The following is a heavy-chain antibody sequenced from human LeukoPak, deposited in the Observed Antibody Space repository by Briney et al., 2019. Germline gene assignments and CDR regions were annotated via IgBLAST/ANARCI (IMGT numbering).Heavy chain of an antibody. CDR1: GGSISNYY. D-gene: IGHD4-17*01. J-gene: IGHJ6*02. V-gene: IGHV4-4*07. CDR2: FYTSGNT. Sequence: PSETLSLTCTVSGGSISNYYWTWIRQPAGKGLEWIGRFYTSGNTNYNPSLKSRVTMSVDTSKNQFSLHLNSVTAADTAVYYCARTVTYYYNAMDVWGQGTTVTVSS. CDR3: ARTVTYYYNAMDV.